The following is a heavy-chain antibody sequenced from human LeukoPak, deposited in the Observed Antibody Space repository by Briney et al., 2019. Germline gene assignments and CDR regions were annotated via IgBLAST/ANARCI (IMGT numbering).Heavy chain of an antibody. D-gene: IGHD1-26*01. V-gene: IGHV4-4*02. CDR1: GGSILTTNW. CDR3: ARESGAFSPFGF. CDR2: VHLSGTS. J-gene: IGHJ4*02. Sequence: SETLSLTCAVSGGSILTTNWWSWVRQPPGKGLEWIGEVHLSGTSSYNPSLKSRVSMSIDKSKNQLSLKLTSVTAADTAMYYCARESGAFSPFGFWGQGTLVTVSS.